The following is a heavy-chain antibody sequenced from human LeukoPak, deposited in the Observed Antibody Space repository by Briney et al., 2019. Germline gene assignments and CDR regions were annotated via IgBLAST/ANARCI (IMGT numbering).Heavy chain of an antibody. Sequence: ASVKVSCKASGYTFTSYHIHWVRQAPGQGLEWMGIINPSGGSKNYAQKFQGRVTMTRDMSTSTVYMELSSLRSEDTAVYYCAREAVTIFGLVRTQTTKGPHRFDPWGQGTLVTVSS. CDR2: INPSGGSK. D-gene: IGHD3-3*01. J-gene: IGHJ5*02. V-gene: IGHV1-46*01. CDR3: AREAVTIFGLVRTQTTKGPHRFDP. CDR1: GYTFTSYH.